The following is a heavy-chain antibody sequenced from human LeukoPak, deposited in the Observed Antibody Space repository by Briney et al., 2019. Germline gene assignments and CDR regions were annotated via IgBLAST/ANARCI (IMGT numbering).Heavy chain of an antibody. CDR2: ISYDGSNK. J-gene: IGHJ4*02. V-gene: IGHV3-30*03. CDR1: GFTFSNYG. Sequence: GGSLRLSCAASGFTFSNYGMHWVRQAPGKGLEWVAVISYDGSNKYYADSVKGRFTISRDNSKNTLYLQMNSLRAEDTAVFYRARDEEYGDYPYYFDYWGQGTLVTVSS. CDR3: ARDEEYGDYPYYFDY. D-gene: IGHD4-17*01.